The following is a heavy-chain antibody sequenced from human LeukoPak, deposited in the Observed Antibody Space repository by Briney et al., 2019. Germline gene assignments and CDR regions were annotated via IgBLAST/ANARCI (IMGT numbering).Heavy chain of an antibody. Sequence: QPGGSLRLSCAASGFTFSSYAMSWVRQAPGKGLEWVSAMSGSGGSTYYADSVKGRFTISRDNSKNTLYLQMNSLRAEDTAVYYCAKEASWTYDSSGLFDYWGQGPLVTVSS. CDR1: GFTFSSYA. CDR2: MSGSGGST. D-gene: IGHD3-22*01. V-gene: IGHV3-23*01. J-gene: IGHJ4*02. CDR3: AKEASWTYDSSGLFDY.